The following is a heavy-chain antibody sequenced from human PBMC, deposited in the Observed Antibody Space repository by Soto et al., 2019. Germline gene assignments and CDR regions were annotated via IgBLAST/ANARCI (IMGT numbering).Heavy chain of an antibody. V-gene: IGHV3-74*01. D-gene: IGHD1-26*01. CDR2: MNEDGGTT. J-gene: IGHJ6*02. CDR3: ARAGFRAPSYYGMDV. CDR1: GFTFSSYW. Sequence: GGSLRLSCAASGFTFSSYWMHWVRQAPGKGLVWVSRMNEDGGTTDYADSVKGRFTISRDNAKNTLYLQMNSLRAEDTAVYYCARAGFRAPSYYGMDVWGQGTTVTVSS.